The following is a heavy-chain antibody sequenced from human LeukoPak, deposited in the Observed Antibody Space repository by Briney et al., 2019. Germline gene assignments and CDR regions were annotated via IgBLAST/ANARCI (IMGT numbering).Heavy chain of an antibody. D-gene: IGHD4-17*01. CDR1: GVPFSTYY. CDR2: VNHSGYT. J-gene: IGHJ4*02. V-gene: IGHV4-34*01. CDR3: ARQLYGSDY. Sequence: SETLSLTCVVSGVPFSTYYWSWIRHSPEKGLEWIGEVNHSGYTNYNPSLKGRVTISVDTSKNQCSLKPSSVTAADTAVYYCARQLYGSDYWGQGTLVTVSS.